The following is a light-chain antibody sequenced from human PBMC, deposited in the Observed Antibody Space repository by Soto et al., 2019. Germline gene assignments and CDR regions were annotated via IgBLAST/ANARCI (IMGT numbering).Light chain of an antibody. V-gene: IGKV1-12*01. Sequence: DIQMTQSPSSLSAVVGDRVTITCRASRGIGDRLAWFQQKPGKAPQFLIQTASNLQSGVPSRFSGSGSGTEFILSINSLQPEDIETYYCLQVSYFPRTFGRGSKVDIX. CDR2: TAS. J-gene: IGKJ4*02. CDR1: RGIGDR. CDR3: LQVSYFPRT.